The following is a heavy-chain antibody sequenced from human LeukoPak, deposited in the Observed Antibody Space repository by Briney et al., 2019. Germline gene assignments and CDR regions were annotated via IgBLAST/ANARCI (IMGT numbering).Heavy chain of an antibody. CDR2: MNPNSGNT. CDR1: GYTFTSYD. J-gene: IGHJ4*02. V-gene: IGHV1-8*03. CDR3: ARASSGYYDY. Sequence: ASVKVSFKSSGYTFTSYDINLVRQATGQGLEWMGWMNPNSGNTGYAQKVQGRVTITRNTSISTAYMELSSLRSEDTAVYYCARASSGYYDYWGQGTVVTVSS. D-gene: IGHD3-22*01.